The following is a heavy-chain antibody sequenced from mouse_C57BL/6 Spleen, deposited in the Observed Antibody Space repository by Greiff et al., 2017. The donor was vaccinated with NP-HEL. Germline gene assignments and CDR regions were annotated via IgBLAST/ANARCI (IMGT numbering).Heavy chain of an antibody. V-gene: IGHV1-42*01. CDR2: INPSTGGT. J-gene: IGHJ2*01. Sequence: DVQLQESGPELVKPGASVKISCKASGYSFTGYYMNWVKQSPEKSLEWIGEINPSTGGTTYNQKFKAKATLTVDKSSSTAYMQLKSLTSEDSAVYYCARRDAVFDYWGQGTTLTVSS. CDR3: ARRDAVFDY. CDR1: GYSFTGYY.